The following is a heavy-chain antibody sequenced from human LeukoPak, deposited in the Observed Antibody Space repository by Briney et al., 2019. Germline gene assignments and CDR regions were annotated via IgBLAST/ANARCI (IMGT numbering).Heavy chain of an antibody. J-gene: IGHJ4*02. Sequence: ASVKVSCKASGYTFTSYAMHWVRQAPGQRLEWMGWINAGNGSTKYSQKFQGRVTITRDTSASTAYMELSSLRSEDTAVYYCARDGIAAAGLFDYWGQGTLVTVSS. CDR3: ARDGIAAAGLFDY. CDR1: GYTFTSYA. V-gene: IGHV1-3*01. D-gene: IGHD6-13*01. CDR2: INAGNGST.